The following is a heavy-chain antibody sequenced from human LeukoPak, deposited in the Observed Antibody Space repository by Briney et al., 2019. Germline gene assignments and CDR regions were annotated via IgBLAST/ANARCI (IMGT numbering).Heavy chain of an antibody. V-gene: IGHV3-23*01. CDR3: AKWARIPPLGPIDY. Sequence: GGSLRLSCAASGFTFSSYAMSWVRQAPGKGLEWVSAISGSGGSTYYADSVKGRFTISRDNSKNTLCLQMNSLRAEDTAVYYCAKWARIPPLGPIDYWGQGTLVTVSS. CDR2: ISGSGGST. CDR1: GFTFSSYA. J-gene: IGHJ4*02.